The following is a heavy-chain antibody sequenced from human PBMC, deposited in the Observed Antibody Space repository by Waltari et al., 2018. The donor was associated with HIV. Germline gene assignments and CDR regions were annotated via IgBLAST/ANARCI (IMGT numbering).Heavy chain of an antibody. Sequence: QVQLIQPMIQMRQPGASVRLSCQAFGFTLNDHYVHWVRQGPGQTFEWIGVINGGDGSASSAPKFHSRVTLSRDLFVGTIQMDLMSLKSEDTAVYFCARAGLGGLIQDFDIWGQGTRVIVSS. V-gene: IGHV1-46*02. D-gene: IGHD1-26*01. CDR1: GFTLNDHY. J-gene: IGHJ4*02. CDR2: INGGDGSA. CDR3: ARAGLGGLIQDFDI.